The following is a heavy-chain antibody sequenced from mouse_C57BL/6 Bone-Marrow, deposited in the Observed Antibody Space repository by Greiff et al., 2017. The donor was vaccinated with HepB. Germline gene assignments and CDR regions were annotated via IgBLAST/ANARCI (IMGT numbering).Heavy chain of an antibody. CDR2: ISSGGDYI. CDR1: GFTFSSYA. CDR3: TREGIYYDYDGAWFAY. V-gene: IGHV5-9-1*02. D-gene: IGHD2-4*01. J-gene: IGHJ3*01. Sequence: EVHLVESGEGLVKPGGSLKLSRAASGFTFSSYAMSWVRQTPEKRLEWVAYISSGGDYIYYADTVKGRFTISRDNARNTLYLQMSSLKSEDTAMYYCTREGIYYDYDGAWFAYWGQGTLVTVSA.